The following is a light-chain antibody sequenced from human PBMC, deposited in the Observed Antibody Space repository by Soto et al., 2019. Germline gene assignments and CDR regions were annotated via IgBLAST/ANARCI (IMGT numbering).Light chain of an antibody. CDR3: QQYNNWPIT. Sequence: EIVMTQSPATLSVSPGERSTLSCRASQSVSSNLAWYQQKPGQXPRXXIYGASTRATGIPARFSGSVSGTELTITISSLQSEDCEVYYGQQYNNWPITFGQGTRLEIK. CDR2: GAS. V-gene: IGKV3-15*01. CDR1: QSVSSN. J-gene: IGKJ5*01.